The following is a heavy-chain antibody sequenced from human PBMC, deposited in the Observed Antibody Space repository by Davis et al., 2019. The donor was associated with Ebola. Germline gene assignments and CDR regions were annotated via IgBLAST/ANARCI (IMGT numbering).Heavy chain of an antibody. CDR1: GYTFTGYY. D-gene: IGHD3-9*01. CDR3: ARVALTGLTADV. CDR2: INPNSVGT. J-gene: IGHJ6*02. V-gene: IGHV1-2*04. Sequence: AASVKVSCKASGYTFTGYYMHWVRQAPGQGLEWMGWINPNSVGTNYAQKFQGWVTITRDTSISTAYMELSRLRSDDTAVYYCARVALTGLTADVWGQGTTVTVSS.